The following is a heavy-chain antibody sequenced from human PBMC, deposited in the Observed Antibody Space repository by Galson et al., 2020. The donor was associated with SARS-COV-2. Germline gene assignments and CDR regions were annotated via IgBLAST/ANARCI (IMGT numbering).Heavy chain of an antibody. V-gene: IGHV4-4*02. CDR1: GGSISSSNW. J-gene: IGHJ6*02. CDR2: IFHSGNT. Sequence: SETLSLTCAVSGGSISSSNWWCWVRQPPGKGLEWTREIFHSGNTNYSASLKSRVTISLDTSKNQFSLKLSSVTAADTAVYYCAKIATAGNGMDGWGQGTTATVSS. CDR3: AKIATAGNGMDG. D-gene: IGHD6-13*01.